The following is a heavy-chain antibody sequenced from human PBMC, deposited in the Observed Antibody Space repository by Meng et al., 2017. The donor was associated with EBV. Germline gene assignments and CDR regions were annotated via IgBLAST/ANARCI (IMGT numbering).Heavy chain of an antibody. CDR3: ARHRDRQDYGDYMVFYYFDY. Sequence: QLQLQESGPGLVKPSESLSRTRTVSACPLSSSGYYWGWIRHPPGKGLEWIGSIYYSGTTYYSPSLKSRVTISVDTSKNQFSLKLSYVTAADTAVYYCARHRDRQDYGDYMVFYYFDYWGQGTLVTVSS. J-gene: IGHJ4*02. V-gene: IGHV4-39*01. CDR2: IYYSGTT. CDR1: ACPLSSSGYY. D-gene: IGHD4-17*01.